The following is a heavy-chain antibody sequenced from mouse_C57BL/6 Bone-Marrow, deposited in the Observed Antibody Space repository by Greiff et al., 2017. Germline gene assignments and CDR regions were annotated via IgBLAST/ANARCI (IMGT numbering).Heavy chain of an antibody. CDR3: ARRRDGYCFDY. CDR1: GYSFTSYY. V-gene: IGHV1-66*01. J-gene: IGHJ2*01. D-gene: IGHD2-3*01. CDR2: IYPGSGNT. Sequence: QVQLQQSGPELVKPGASVKISCKASGYSFTSYYIHWVKQRPGQGLEWIGWIYPGSGNTKYNEKFKGKATLTADTSSSTAYMQLSSLTSEDSAVYYCARRRDGYCFDYWGQGTTLTVSS.